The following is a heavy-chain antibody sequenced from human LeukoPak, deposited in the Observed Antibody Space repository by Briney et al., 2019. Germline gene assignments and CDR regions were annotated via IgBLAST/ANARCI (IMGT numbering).Heavy chain of an antibody. Sequence: ASVTVSCTASGYTFTSYGISWVRQAPGQGLEWMGWISAYNGNTNYAQKLQGRVTMTTDASTSTAYMELRSLRSDDTAVYYCARGVYCTNGVCYRDNWFDPWGQGTLVTVSS. CDR2: ISAYNGNT. D-gene: IGHD2-8*01. CDR1: GYTFTSYG. CDR3: ARGVYCTNGVCYRDNWFDP. V-gene: IGHV1-18*01. J-gene: IGHJ5*02.